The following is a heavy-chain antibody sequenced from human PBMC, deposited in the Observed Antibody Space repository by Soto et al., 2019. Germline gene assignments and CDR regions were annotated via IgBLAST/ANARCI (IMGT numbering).Heavy chain of an antibody. J-gene: IGHJ6*01. V-gene: IGHV4-39*01. D-gene: IGHD5-18*01. Sequence: SETLSLTCTVSGGSISSSSYYWGWIRQPPGKGLEWIGSIYYSGSTYYNPSLKSRVTISVDTSKNQFSLKLSSVTAADTAVYYCGYSYGSYYYGMDVWGQATTVTVSS. CDR2: IYYSGST. CDR1: GGSISSSSYY. CDR3: GYSYGSYYYGMDV.